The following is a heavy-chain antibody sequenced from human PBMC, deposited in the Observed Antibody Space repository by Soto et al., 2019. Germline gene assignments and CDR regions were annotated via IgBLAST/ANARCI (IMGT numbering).Heavy chain of an antibody. CDR3: ARGKYSGSYYDWFDP. D-gene: IGHD1-26*01. CDR2: IYYSGST. V-gene: IGHV4-59*08. CDR1: GGSISSYY. J-gene: IGHJ5*02. Sequence: SETLSLTCTVSGGSISSYYWSWIRQPPGKGLEWIGYIYYSGSTNYNPSLKSRVTISVDTSKNQFSLKLSSVTAADTAVYYCARGKYSGSYYDWFDPWGQGTLVTVSS.